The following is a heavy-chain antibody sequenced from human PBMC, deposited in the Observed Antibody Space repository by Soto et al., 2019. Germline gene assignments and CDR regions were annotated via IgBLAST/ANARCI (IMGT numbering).Heavy chain of an antibody. V-gene: IGHV3-11*01. CDR3: AREERQLPRRVAHDAFDI. CDR1: GFTFSDYY. J-gene: IGHJ3*02. CDR2: ISSSGSTI. D-gene: IGHD5-18*01. Sequence: PGGSLRLSCAASGFTFSDYYMSWIRQAPGKGLEWVSYISSSGSTIYYADSVKGRFTISRDNAKNSLYLQMNSLRAEDTAVYYCAREERQLPRRVAHDAFDIWGQGTMVTVSS.